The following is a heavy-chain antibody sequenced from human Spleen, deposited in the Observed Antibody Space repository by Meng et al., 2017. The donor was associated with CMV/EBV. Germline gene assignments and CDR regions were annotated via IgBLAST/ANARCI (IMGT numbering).Heavy chain of an antibody. J-gene: IGHJ4*02. CDR2: VYHSGST. Sequence: GSLRLSCTVSGYSISSGYYWGWIRQPPRKGLEWIGSVYHSGSTYYNPSLKSRVTISVDTSKNQFSLKLSSVTAADTAVYFCARVGYCSSISCYTFDYWGQGTLVTVSS. D-gene: IGHD2-2*02. CDR1: GYSISSGYY. V-gene: IGHV4-38-2*02. CDR3: ARVGYCSSISCYTFDY.